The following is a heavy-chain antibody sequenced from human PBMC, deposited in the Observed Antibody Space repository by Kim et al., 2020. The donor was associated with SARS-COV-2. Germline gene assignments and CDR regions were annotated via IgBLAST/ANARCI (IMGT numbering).Heavy chain of an antibody. CDR2: IHYSGNT. Sequence: SETLSLTCTVSGGSISNNNYFWVWIRQSPGKGLEWIGSIHYSGNTYYNPSLGGRVTISADMSKNQFSLKLNSVTAADTAVYYCATHKRFAGYVDYWGQGT. CDR1: GGSISNNNYF. D-gene: IGHD3-16*01. V-gene: IGHV4-39*07. CDR3: ATHKRFAGYVDY. J-gene: IGHJ4*02.